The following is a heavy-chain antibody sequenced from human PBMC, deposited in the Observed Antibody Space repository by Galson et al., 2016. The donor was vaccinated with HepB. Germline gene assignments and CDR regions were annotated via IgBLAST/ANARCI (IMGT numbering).Heavy chain of an antibody. CDR2: ISGSGRTI. D-gene: IGHD6-13*01. J-gene: IGHJ1*01. CDR3: AAGTWEFLQH. CDR1: GFTFTNYN. V-gene: IGHV3-11*01. Sequence: SLRLSCAASGFTFTNYNMNWVRQAPGKGLEWLSYISGSGRTIYYADSVKGIVTMTTDTSTSTDYMELRSLRSDDTAVYYCAAGTWEFLQHWGQGTLVIVSS.